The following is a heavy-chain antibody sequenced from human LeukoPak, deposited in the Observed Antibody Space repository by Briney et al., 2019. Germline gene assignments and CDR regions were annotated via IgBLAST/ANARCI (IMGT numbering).Heavy chain of an antibody. CDR3: AREMAGGCFDS. CDR1: GGSIRSYY. V-gene: IGHV4-59*01. D-gene: IGHD5-24*01. Sequence: SETLSLTCTVSGGSIRSYYWTWIRQPPGKGLEWIGYISYRGSTNYNPSLKSRVTISVDTSKIQFSLKLSSVTAADTAVYYRAREMAGGCFDSWGQGTLVTVSS. J-gene: IGHJ4*02. CDR2: ISYRGST.